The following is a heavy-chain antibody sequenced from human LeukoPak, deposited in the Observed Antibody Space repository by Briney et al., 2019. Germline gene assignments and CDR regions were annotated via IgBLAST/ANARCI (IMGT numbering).Heavy chain of an antibody. D-gene: IGHD1-26*01. J-gene: IGHJ4*02. CDR2: ITSDGSST. V-gene: IGHV3-74*01. CDR1: GFTFSSYW. Sequence: QPGGSLRLSCTASGFTFSSYWMHWVRQAPGKGLEWVSRITSDGSSTCHADSVKGRFTISRDNAKNTLYLQMNSLRAEDTAVYYCSRGVGATDSWGQGTPVTVSS. CDR3: SRGVGATDS.